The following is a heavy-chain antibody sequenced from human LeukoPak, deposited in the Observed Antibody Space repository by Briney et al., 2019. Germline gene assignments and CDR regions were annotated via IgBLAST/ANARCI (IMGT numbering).Heavy chain of an antibody. CDR1: GFSFSGYT. CDR2: ISSASGYI. J-gene: IGHJ3*01. D-gene: IGHD3-3*02. V-gene: IGHV3-21*01. Sequence: GGSLRLSCGASGFSFSGYTMNWVRQAPGKGLEWVASISSASGYIYYTDSVKGRFIISRDNAKNSLFLEMNSLAAEDTALYYCARELGASTSYDLWGQGTLVTVSS. CDR3: ARELGASTSYDL.